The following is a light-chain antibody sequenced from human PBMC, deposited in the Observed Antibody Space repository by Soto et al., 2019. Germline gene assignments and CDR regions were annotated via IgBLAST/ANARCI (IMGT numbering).Light chain of an antibody. CDR2: EVS. V-gene: IGLV2-8*01. J-gene: IGLJ3*02. Sequence: QSVLTQPPSASGSPGQSVTISCTGTGGDVGRYNYVSWYQQHPRKAPKLLIYEVSKRPSGVPDRFSGSKSGNTASLTVSGLQAEDEAHYYCSSYAGSNTWVFGGGTKLTVL. CDR1: GGDVGRYNY. CDR3: SSYAGSNTWV.